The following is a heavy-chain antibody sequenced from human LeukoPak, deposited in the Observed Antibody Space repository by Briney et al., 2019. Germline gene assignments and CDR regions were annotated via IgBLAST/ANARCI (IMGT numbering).Heavy chain of an antibody. D-gene: IGHD2-21*01. Sequence: SETLCLTCTVSGGSISSSSYYWGWIRQPPGKGLEWIGSIYYSGSTYYNPSLKSRVTISVDTSKDQFSLKLSSVTAADTAVYYCARHAIVVVIAISPDAFDIWGQGTMVTVSS. V-gene: IGHV4-39*01. CDR2: IYYSGST. J-gene: IGHJ3*02. CDR1: GGSISSSSYY. CDR3: ARHAIVVVIAISPDAFDI.